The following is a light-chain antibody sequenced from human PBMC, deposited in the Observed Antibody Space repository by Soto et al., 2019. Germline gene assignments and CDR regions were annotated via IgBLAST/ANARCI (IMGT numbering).Light chain of an antibody. CDR2: GNS. J-gene: IGLJ2*01. V-gene: IGLV1-40*01. Sequence: QSVLTQPPSVSGAPGQRVTISCTGSSSNIGAGYDVHWYQQLPGTAPKLLIYGNSNRPSGVPDRFSGSKSGTSASLAITGLLAEDDDDYYCQSYDSSLSGFLVFGGGTKLTVL. CDR1: SSNIGAGYD. CDR3: QSYDSSLSGFLV.